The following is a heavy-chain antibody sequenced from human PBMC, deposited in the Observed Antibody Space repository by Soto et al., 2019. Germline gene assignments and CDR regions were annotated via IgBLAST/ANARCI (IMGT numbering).Heavy chain of an antibody. CDR3: ARIGGSRVYYYYGMDV. D-gene: IGHD2-15*01. CDR1: GFTFSSYS. Sequence: PGGSLRLSCAASGFTFSSYSMNWVRQAPGKGLEWVSSISSSSSYIYYADSEKGRFTISRDNAKNSLYLQMNSLRAEDTAVYYCARIGGSRVYYYYGMDVWGQGTTVTVSS. J-gene: IGHJ6*02. V-gene: IGHV3-21*01. CDR2: ISSSSSYI.